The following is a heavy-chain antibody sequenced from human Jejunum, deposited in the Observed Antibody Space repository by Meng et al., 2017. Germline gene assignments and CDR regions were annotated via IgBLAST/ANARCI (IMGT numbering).Heavy chain of an antibody. D-gene: IGHD2-15*01. CDR3: VCGGLTGY. CDR1: GFSFSSYS. CDR2: ITNDGTGT. J-gene: IGHJ4*02. V-gene: IGHV3-74*01. Sequence: LAGAGGGRVQPGGSLGLSWAPVGFSFSSYSMFWFRQPPGKGLLSVSRITNDGTGTLYADSVKGRFTISRDNAKNTLYLQMNSLRAEDTAVYFCVCGGLTGYWGQGALVTVSS.